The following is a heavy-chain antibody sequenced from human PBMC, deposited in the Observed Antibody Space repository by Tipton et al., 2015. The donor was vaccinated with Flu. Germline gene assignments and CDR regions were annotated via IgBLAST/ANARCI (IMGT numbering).Heavy chain of an antibody. J-gene: IGHJ4*02. D-gene: IGHD1/OR15-1a*01. V-gene: IGHV3-53*01. CDR1: GFSVSSNY. CDR2: IYSGGTT. Sequence: VQLVQSGGGLIQPGGSMRLSCAASGFSVSSNYMSWVRQAPGKGLEWVSVIYSGGTTYYADSVKGRFTISRDNSKNTLYLQMNSLRAEDTAVYYCARGEQRYYFDFWGQGTLGTVSS. CDR3: ARGEQRYYFDF.